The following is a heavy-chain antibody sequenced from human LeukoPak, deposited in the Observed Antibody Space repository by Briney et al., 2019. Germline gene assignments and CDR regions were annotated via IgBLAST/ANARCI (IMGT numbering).Heavy chain of an antibody. Sequence: SETLSLTCTVSGGSISSYHWSWIRQPPGKGLEWIGYIYDSGSTNYNPSLKSRVTISVDTSKNQFSLKLSSVTAADTAVYYCVRVAGVSSWFDPWGQGTLVTVSS. CDR1: GGSISSYH. CDR3: VRVAGVSSWFDP. D-gene: IGHD3-10*01. J-gene: IGHJ5*02. V-gene: IGHV4-59*01. CDR2: IYDSGST.